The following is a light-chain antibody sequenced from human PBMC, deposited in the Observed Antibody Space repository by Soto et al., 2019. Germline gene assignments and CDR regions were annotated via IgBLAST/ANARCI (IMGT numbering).Light chain of an antibody. CDR1: SGHSSYA. CDR3: QTWGTGPWV. CDR2: LNSDGSH. J-gene: IGLJ3*02. Sequence: QLVLTQSPSASASLGASVKLTCTLSSGHSSYAIAWHQQQPEKGPRSLMKLNSDGSHSKGDGIPDRFSGSSSGAERYLTISSFQSEDEADYYCQTWGTGPWVFGEGTKLTVL. V-gene: IGLV4-69*01.